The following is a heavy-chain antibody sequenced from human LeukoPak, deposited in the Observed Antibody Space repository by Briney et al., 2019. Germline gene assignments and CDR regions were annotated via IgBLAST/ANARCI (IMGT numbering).Heavy chain of an antibody. CDR2: IIPIFGTA. CDR3: ARDDHDYYGSGKNWFDP. CDR1: GGTFSSYA. Sequence: ASVKVSCKASGGTFSSYAISWVRQAPGQGLEWMGGIIPIFGTANYAQKLQGRVTMTTDTSTSTAYMELRSLRSDDTAVYYCARDDHDYYGSGKNWFDPWGQGTLVTVSS. J-gene: IGHJ5*02. V-gene: IGHV1-69*05. D-gene: IGHD3-10*01.